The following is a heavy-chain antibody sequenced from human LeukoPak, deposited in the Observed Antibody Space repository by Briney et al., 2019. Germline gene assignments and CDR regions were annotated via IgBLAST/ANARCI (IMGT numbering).Heavy chain of an antibody. CDR1: GFTFSSYA. J-gene: IGHJ4*02. D-gene: IGHD3-22*01. CDR3: AKAPKGYYDSHDY. V-gene: IGHV3-23*01. CDR2: ISGSGVST. Sequence: PGGSLRLSCAAPGFTFSSYAMSWVRQAPGKGLEWVSGISGSGVSTYYADSVRGRFTISRDNSKKTLHLQMNSLRDEDTAVYYCAKAPKGYYDSHDYWGQGTLVTVSS.